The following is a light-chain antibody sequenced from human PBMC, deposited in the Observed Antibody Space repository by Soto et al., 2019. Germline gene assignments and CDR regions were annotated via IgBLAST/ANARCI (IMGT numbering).Light chain of an antibody. CDR2: SAS. CDR1: QSVNNN. J-gene: IGKJ3*01. CDR3: QQYNKWPLT. V-gene: IGKV3-15*01. Sequence: TLSPVTLSVTPRERAPLSCTASQSVNNNVAWYQQKPGHTPRLLIYSASIGATGTPARFSGSGSGSDFTLTISSLQSEDFAVYYCQQYNKWPLTVGPVTKVDI.